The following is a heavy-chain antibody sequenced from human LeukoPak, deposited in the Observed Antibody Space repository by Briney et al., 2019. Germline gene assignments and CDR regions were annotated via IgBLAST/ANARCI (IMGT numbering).Heavy chain of an antibody. V-gene: IGHV3-53*01. CDR1: GFTVSSNY. J-gene: IGHJ4*02. Sequence: GGSLRLSCAASGFTVSSNYMSWVRQAPGKGLEWVSVIYSGGSTYYADSVKGRFTISRDNSKNTLYLQMNSLRAEDTAVYYCARVVRSPPWGVNGYFDYWGQGTLVTVSS. D-gene: IGHD5/OR15-5a*01. CDR2: IYSGGST. CDR3: ARVVRSPPWGVNGYFDY.